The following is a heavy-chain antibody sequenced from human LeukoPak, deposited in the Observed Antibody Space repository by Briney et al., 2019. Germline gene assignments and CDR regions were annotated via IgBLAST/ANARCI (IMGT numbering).Heavy chain of an antibody. CDR3: ARHRRDYGGNSDYFDY. V-gene: IGHV5-51*01. J-gene: IGHJ4*02. D-gene: IGHD4-23*01. CDR2: IYPGGSDT. CDR1: GYSFTSYW. Sequence: GESLKISCKGSGYSFTSYWIGWVRQMPGKGLEWMGIIYPGGSDTRYSPSFQGQVTISADKSISTAYLQWSSLKASDTAMYYCARHRRDYGGNSDYFDYWGQGTLVTVSS.